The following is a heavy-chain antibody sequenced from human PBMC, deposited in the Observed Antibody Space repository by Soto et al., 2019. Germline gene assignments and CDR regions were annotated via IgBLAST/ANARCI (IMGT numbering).Heavy chain of an antibody. V-gene: IGHV3-23*01. CDR2: IVGSGGTT. Sequence: PGGSLRLSCAASGVTFSSYGVNWVRQAPGKGLDWVSPIVGSGGTTDYADSVKGRFTISGDNSKNTVDLHMNSLRAEDTAVYYCTKALEELYLVHSWGQGSLVTVSS. CDR3: TKALEELYLVHS. CDR1: GVTFSSYG. D-gene: IGHD2-15*01. J-gene: IGHJ4*02.